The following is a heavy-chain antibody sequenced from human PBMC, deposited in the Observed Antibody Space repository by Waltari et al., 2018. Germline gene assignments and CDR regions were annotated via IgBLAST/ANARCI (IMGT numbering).Heavy chain of an antibody. CDR1: GGTFSSYA. J-gene: IGHJ2*01. CDR3: ARGAGWFGEGRPYWYFDL. Sequence: QVQLVQSGAEVKKPGSSVKVSCKASGGTFSSYAISWVRRAPGQGLEWMGGIIPIFGTANYAQKFQGRVTITADESTSTAYMELSSLRSEDTAVYYCARGAGWFGEGRPYWYFDLWGRGTLVTVSS. D-gene: IGHD3-10*01. CDR2: IIPIFGTA. V-gene: IGHV1-69*01.